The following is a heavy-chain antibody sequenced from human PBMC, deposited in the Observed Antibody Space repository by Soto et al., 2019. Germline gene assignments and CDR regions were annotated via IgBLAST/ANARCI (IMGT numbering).Heavy chain of an antibody. J-gene: IGHJ4*02. V-gene: IGHV3-33*01. Sequence: QVQLVESGGGVVQPGRSLRLSCAASGFTFSSYGMHWVRQAPGKGLEWVAVIWYDGSNKYYADSVKGRFTISRDNSKNTLYLQMNSVRAEDTAVYYCARDLLWFGELLFPDYWGQGTLVTVSS. CDR1: GFTFSSYG. CDR2: IWYDGSNK. CDR3: ARDLLWFGELLFPDY. D-gene: IGHD3-10*01.